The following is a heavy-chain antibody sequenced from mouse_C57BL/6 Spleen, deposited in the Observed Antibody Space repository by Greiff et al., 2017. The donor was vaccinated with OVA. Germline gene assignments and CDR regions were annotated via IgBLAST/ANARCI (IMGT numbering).Heavy chain of an antibody. J-gene: IGHJ2*01. CDR1: GYTFTEYT. V-gene: IGHV1-62-2*01. CDR3: ARHEDYYDYDVGYYFDY. D-gene: IGHD2-4*01. CDR2: FYPGSGSI. Sequence: QVQLQQSGAELVKPGASVKLSCKASGYTFTEYTIHWVKQRSGQGLEWIGWFYPGSGSIKYNEKFKDKATLTADKSSSTVYMELSRLTSEDSAVYFCARHEDYYDYDVGYYFDYWGQGTTLTVSS.